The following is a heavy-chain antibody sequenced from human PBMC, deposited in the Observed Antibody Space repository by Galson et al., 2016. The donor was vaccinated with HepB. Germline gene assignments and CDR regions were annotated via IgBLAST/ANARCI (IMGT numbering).Heavy chain of an antibody. CDR3: VRGMYYGNQGDY. CDR2: INGDGSDI. J-gene: IGHJ4*02. D-gene: IGHD3-10*01. CDR1: GFSFSDYW. V-gene: IGHV3-74*01. Sequence: SLRLSCAASGFSFSDYWMHWVRQAPGKGLVWVSRINGDGSDITYAASVRGRFSISRDNPKNTLYLEMNSLSADDTAVYFGVRGMYYGNQGDYWGQGTLVTVSS.